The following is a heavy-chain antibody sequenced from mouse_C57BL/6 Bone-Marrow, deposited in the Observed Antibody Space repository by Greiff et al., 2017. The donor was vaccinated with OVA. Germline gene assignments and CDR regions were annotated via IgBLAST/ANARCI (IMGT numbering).Heavy chain of an antibody. Sequence: DVMLVESGGGLVQPGGSLSLSCAASGFTFTDYYMSWVRQPPGQALEWLGFIRHKANGYTTEYSAYVKVRFTISRDNYQSILYLQMNALRAEDSSTYYCATYYYGSSPYYAVDYWGQGTSVTVSS. CDR2: IRHKANGYTT. V-gene: IGHV7-3*01. J-gene: IGHJ4*01. CDR1: GFTFTDYY. CDR3: ATYYYGSSPYYAVDY. D-gene: IGHD1-1*01.